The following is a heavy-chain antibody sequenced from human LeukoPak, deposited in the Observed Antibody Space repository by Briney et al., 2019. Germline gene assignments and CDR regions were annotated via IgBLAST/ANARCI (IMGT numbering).Heavy chain of an antibody. CDR3: ARSEGDYGDYWGYWYFDL. D-gene: IGHD4-17*01. Sequence: ASVKVSCKASGYTFTSYGISWVRQAPGQGLEWVACISAYNGNTNYAQKLQGRVTMTRDTSTSTAYMEMRSLRSDDTAVYYCARSEGDYGDYWGYWYFDLWGRGTLVTVSS. CDR1: GYTFTSYG. CDR2: ISAYNGNT. V-gene: IGHV1-18*01. J-gene: IGHJ2*01.